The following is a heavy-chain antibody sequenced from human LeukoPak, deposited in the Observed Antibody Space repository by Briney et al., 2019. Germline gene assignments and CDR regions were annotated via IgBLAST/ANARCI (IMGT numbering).Heavy chain of an antibody. V-gene: IGHV3-23*01. CDR2: ISGSGGST. CDR1: GFTFSSYA. Sequence: GGSLRLSCAASGFTFSSYAMSWVRQAPGKGLEWVPAISGSGGSTYYADSVKGRFTISRDNSKNTLYLQMNSLRAEDTAVYYCAKVRSDYYDSSGHAEYFQHWGQGTLVTVSS. CDR3: AKVRSDYYDSSGHAEYFQH. D-gene: IGHD3-22*01. J-gene: IGHJ1*01.